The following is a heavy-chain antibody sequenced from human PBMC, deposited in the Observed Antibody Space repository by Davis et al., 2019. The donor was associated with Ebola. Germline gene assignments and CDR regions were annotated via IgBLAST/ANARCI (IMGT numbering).Heavy chain of an antibody. Sequence: GESLKISCAASGFTFSSYVMHWVRQAPGRGLEWVAVISYDGSNKYYADSVKGRFTISRDNSKNTLYLQMNSLRAEDTAVYYCAREDSSSIYYYYGMDVWGQGTTVTVSS. J-gene: IGHJ6*02. V-gene: IGHV3-30-3*01. CDR1: GFTFSSYV. CDR2: ISYDGSNK. CDR3: AREDSSSIYYYYGMDV. D-gene: IGHD6-6*01.